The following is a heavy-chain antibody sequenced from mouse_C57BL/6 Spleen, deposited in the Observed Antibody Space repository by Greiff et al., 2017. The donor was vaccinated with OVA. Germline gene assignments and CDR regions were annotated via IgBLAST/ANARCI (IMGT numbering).Heavy chain of an antibody. CDR2: ISSGSSTI. CDR3: ARALLLRWYFDY. J-gene: IGHJ2*01. D-gene: IGHD1-1*01. CDR1: GFTFSDYG. V-gene: IGHV5-17*01. Sequence: EVQLVESGGGLVKPGGSLKLSCAASGFTFSDYGMHWVRQAPEKGLEWVAYISSGSSTIYYADTVKGRFTISRDNDKNTLFLQMTSLRSEDTAMYYCARALLLRWYFDYWGQGTTLTVSS.